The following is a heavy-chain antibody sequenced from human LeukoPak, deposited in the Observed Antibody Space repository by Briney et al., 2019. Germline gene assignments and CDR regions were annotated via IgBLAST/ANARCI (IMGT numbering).Heavy chain of an antibody. J-gene: IGHJ4*02. V-gene: IGHV6-1*01. Sequence: SQTLSLTCAISGDSVSSNTAAWNWVRQSPSRGLEWLGRTYYRSKWYYDYATSVSSRIAISPDTSKNLFSLQLNSVTPEDTAVYYCARELTGLFDYWGQGTLVTVSS. CDR1: GDSVSSNTAA. CDR2: TYYRSKWYY. D-gene: IGHD1-20*01. CDR3: ARELTGLFDY.